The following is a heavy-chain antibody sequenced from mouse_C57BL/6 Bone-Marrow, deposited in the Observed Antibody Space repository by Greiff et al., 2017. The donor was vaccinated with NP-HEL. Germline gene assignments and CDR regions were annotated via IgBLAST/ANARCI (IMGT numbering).Heavy chain of an antibody. J-gene: IGHJ4*01. D-gene: IGHD1-3*01. V-gene: IGHV14-4*01. CDR3: TTRLTPVYARDY. Sequence: EVQLQQSGAELVRPGASVKLSCTASGFNIKDDYMHWVKQRPEQGLAWIGWIDPENGDPESASPFRGTATITADTSSTSAFLQHSSLTSEDTAVYYCTTRLTPVYARDYWGQGTSVTVSS. CDR1: GFNIKDDY. CDR2: IDPENGDP.